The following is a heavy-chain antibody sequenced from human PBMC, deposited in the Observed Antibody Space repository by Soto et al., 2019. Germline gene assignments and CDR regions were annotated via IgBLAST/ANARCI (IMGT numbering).Heavy chain of an antibody. V-gene: IGHV1-69*13. J-gene: IGHJ3*02. CDR3: ATGYSSGWDPFDI. CDR1: GGTFSSYA. D-gene: IGHD6-19*01. Sequence: ASVKVSCKASGGTFSSYAISWVRQAPGQGLEWMGGIIPIFGTANYAQKFQGRVTITADESTSTAYMELSSLRSEDTAVYYCATGYSSGWDPFDIWGQGTMVTVSS. CDR2: IIPIFGTA.